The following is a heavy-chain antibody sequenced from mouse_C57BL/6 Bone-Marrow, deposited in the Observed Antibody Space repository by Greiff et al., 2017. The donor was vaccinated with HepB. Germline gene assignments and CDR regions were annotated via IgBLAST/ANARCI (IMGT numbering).Heavy chain of an antibody. CDR1: GFNIKDTY. V-gene: IGHV14-3*01. CDR2: IDPANGNT. J-gene: IGHJ1*03. Sequence: VQLKQSVAELVRPGASVKLSCTASGFNIKDTYMHWVKQRPEQGLEWIGRIDPANGNTKYAPKFQGKATITADTSSNTAYLQLSSLTSEDTAIYYCASVYYGSRGYFDVWGTGTTVTVSS. CDR3: ASVYYGSRGYFDV. D-gene: IGHD1-1*01.